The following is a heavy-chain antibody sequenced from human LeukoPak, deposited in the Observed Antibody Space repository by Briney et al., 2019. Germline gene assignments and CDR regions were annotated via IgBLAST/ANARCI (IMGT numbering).Heavy chain of an antibody. V-gene: IGHV3-11*04. Sequence: GGSLRLSCAASGFTFSDYCMSWIRQAPGQGLEWVSHISTTGNSIYYADSVKGRFTISRDNAKNSLYLQMNSLRAEDTAVYYCARVRGSYSTDYWGQGTLVTVSS. D-gene: IGHD1-26*01. J-gene: IGHJ4*02. CDR2: ISTTGNSI. CDR1: GFTFSDYC. CDR3: ARVRGSYSTDY.